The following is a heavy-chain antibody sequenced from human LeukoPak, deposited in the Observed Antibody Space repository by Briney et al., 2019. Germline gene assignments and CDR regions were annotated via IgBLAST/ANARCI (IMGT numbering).Heavy chain of an antibody. Sequence: PSQTLSHTCAVSGGSISSGGYSWSWIRQPPGKGLEWIGYIYHSGSTYYNPSLKSRVTISVDRSKNQFSLKLSSVTAADTAVYYCARGYCSGGSCYFAPYYYGMDVWGKGTTVTVSS. CDR1: GGSISSGGYS. D-gene: IGHD2-15*01. V-gene: IGHV4-30-2*01. CDR3: ARGYCSGGSCYFAPYYYGMDV. J-gene: IGHJ6*04. CDR2: IYHSGST.